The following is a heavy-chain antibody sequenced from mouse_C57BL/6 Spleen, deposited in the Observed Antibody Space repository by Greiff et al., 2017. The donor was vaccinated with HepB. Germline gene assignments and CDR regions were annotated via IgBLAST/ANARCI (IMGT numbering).Heavy chain of an antibody. J-gene: IGHJ4*01. CDR2: INPSSGYT. CDR1: GYTFTSYT. CDR3: ARSDGNFAMDY. D-gene: IGHD2-1*01. Sequence: QVHVKQSGAELARPGASVKMSCKASGYTFTSYTMHWVKQRPGQGLEWIGYINPSSGYTKYNQKFKDKATLTADKSSSTAYMQLSSLTSEDSAVYYCARSDGNFAMDYWGQGTSVTVSS. V-gene: IGHV1-4*01.